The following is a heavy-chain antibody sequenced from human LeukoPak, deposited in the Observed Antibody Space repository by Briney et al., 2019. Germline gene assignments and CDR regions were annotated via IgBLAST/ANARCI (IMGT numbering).Heavy chain of an antibody. J-gene: IGHJ4*02. CDR1: GFTFSSYS. V-gene: IGHV3-21*01. CDR3: ARDPIAVVGGGSFDY. D-gene: IGHD6-19*01. Sequence: PGGSLRLSCAASGFTFSSYSMNWVRQAPGKGLQWVSSISSSGAKTYYADSVKGRVTISRDNAKNSYYLEMNSLVAEDTAVYYCARDPIAVVGGGSFDYWGLGTLVTVSS. CDR2: ISSSGAKT.